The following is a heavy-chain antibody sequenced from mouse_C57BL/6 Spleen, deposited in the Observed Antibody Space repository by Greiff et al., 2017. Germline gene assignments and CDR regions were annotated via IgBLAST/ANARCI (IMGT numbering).Heavy chain of an antibody. Sequence: VKLEESGPGLVQPSQSLSITCTVSGFSLTSYGVHWVRQSPGKGLEWLGVIWSGRSTDYNAAFISRLSISKDNSKSQVFFKMNSLQADDTAIYYCARKGSLGYYFDYWGQGTTLTVSS. CDR3: ARKGSLGYYFDY. CDR1: GFSLTSYG. V-gene: IGHV2-2*01. CDR2: IWSGRST. J-gene: IGHJ2*01.